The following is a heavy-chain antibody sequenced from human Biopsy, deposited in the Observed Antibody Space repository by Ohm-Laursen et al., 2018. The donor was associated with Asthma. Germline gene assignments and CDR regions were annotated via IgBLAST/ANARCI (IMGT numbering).Heavy chain of an antibody. Sequence: SLRLSCSASGFSFSNFANHWVRQAPGKGLEWVGVISKDASTQDYADSVKGRFTMARDNSKNTLDLQMNSLREEDTAVYYCVRDGTDDAFDIWGQGTVVSVSS. J-gene: IGHJ3*02. CDR3: VRDGTDDAFDI. V-gene: IGHV3-30*01. D-gene: IGHD1-1*01. CDR1: GFSFSNFA. CDR2: ISKDASTQ.